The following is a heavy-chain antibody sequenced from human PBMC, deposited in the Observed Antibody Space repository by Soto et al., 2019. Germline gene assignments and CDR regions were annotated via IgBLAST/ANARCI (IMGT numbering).Heavy chain of an antibody. J-gene: IGHJ6*03. CDR3: ARKGAAASYAHHYMDV. D-gene: IGHD6-13*01. V-gene: IGHV4-59*01. Sequence: QVQLQESGPGLVKPSETLSLTCTVSGGSISPYYWSWIRQPPGKGLEWIGYVYYSGNTNYNPSLESRVTISVDTSRNRFSLNLTSATAADTAVYYCARKGAAASYAHHYMDVWGRGTAVTVSS. CDR1: GGSISPYY. CDR2: VYYSGNT.